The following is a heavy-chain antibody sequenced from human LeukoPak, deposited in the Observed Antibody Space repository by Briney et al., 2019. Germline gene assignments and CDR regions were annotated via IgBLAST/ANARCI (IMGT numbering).Heavy chain of an antibody. V-gene: IGHV1-46*01. Sequence: ASVKVSCKASGYIFTNYFMHWVRQAPGQGLEWVGLINPSGSRTNYAQKFQGRVTMTRDTSTSTVYMDLSSLRSDDTAVYYCARGGHLRYDDTGVDYWGHGTLVTVSS. CDR2: INPSGSRT. J-gene: IGHJ4*01. CDR1: GYIFTNYF. CDR3: ARGGHLRYDDTGVDY. D-gene: IGHD2-8*02.